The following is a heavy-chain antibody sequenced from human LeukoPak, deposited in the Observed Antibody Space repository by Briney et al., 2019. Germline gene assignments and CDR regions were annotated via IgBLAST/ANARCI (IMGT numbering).Heavy chain of an antibody. Sequence: GGSLRLSCAASGFTFSNYALHWVRQAPGKGLEWVAVISYDGSNKYYADSVKGRFTISRDNSKNTLYLQMNSLRAEDTAVYYCAKDLSSGYPHAFDIWGQGTMVTVSS. CDR2: ISYDGSNK. D-gene: IGHD3-22*01. CDR3: AKDLSSGYPHAFDI. V-gene: IGHV3-30*04. CDR1: GFTFSNYA. J-gene: IGHJ3*02.